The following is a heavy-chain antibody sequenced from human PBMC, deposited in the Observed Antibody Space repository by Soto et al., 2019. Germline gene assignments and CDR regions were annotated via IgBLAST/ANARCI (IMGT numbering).Heavy chain of an antibody. V-gene: IGHV3-13*01. Sequence: GGSLRLSCAASGFTFSSYDMHWVRQATGKGLEWVSAIGTAGDTYYPGSVKGRFTISRENAKNSLYLQMNSLRAEDTAVYYCARDPATDYYYGMDVWGQGTTVTVSS. D-gene: IGHD5-12*01. CDR1: GFTFSSYD. CDR2: IGTAGDT. J-gene: IGHJ6*02. CDR3: ARDPATDYYYGMDV.